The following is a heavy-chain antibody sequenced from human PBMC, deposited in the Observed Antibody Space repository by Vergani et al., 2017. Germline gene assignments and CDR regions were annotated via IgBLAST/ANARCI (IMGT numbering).Heavy chain of an antibody. CDR2: IYPGDSDT. D-gene: IGHD3-10*01. Sequence: EVQLVQSGAEVKKPGESLKISCKGSGYSFTSYWIGWVRQMPGKGLEWMGIIYPGDSDTRYSPSFQGQVTISADKSISTAYLQWSSLKASDTAMYYCARGRITMVRGVIDAYYYYGMDVWGQGTTVTVSS. J-gene: IGHJ6*02. CDR3: ARGRITMVRGVIDAYYYYGMDV. CDR1: GYSFTSYW. V-gene: IGHV5-51*01.